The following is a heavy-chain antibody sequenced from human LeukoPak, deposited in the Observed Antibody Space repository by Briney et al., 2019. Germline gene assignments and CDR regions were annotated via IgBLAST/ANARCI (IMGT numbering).Heavy chain of an antibody. Sequence: GGSPRLSWAASGFTFSDYYMSWIRQAPGKGLEWVSFISSSGSTIYYADSVKGRFTISRDNAKNSLYLQMNSLRAEDTAVYYCARADIAAAGTLVNYYYGMDVWGQGTTVTVSS. V-gene: IGHV3-11*01. J-gene: IGHJ6*02. CDR2: ISSSGSTI. CDR1: GFTFSDYY. D-gene: IGHD6-13*01. CDR3: ARADIAAAGTLVNYYYGMDV.